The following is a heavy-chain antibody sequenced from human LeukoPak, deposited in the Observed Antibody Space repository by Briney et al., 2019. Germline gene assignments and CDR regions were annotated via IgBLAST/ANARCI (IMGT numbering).Heavy chain of an antibody. CDR2: IKKDGSEK. CDR1: GFTFSDYW. D-gene: IGHD5-18*01. Sequence: PGGSLRLSCAASGFTFSDYWMNWVRQAPGKGLEWVANIKKDGSEKYYGDSVKGRFTISRDNAKKSLYLQMNSLRAEDTAVYYCARDASYGIFDYWGQGTPVTVSS. J-gene: IGHJ4*02. CDR3: ARDASYGIFDY. V-gene: IGHV3-7*05.